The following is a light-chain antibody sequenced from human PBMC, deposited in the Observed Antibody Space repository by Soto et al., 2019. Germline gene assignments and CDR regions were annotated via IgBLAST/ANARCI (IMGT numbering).Light chain of an antibody. CDR2: DDN. Sequence: SYELTQPPSVSVAPGQTATITCGGNNIGSRSVHWYQQKPGQAPVLVMYDDNDRPSGIPDRFSGSNSGNTATLTISRVEAGDEGDFYCQLWDTNSDHYVFGPGTKVTV. V-gene: IGLV3-21*02. CDR1: NIGSRS. CDR3: QLWDTNSDHYV. J-gene: IGLJ1*01.